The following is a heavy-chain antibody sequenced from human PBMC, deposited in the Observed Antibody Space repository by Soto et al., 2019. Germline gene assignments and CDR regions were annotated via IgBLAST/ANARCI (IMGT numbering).Heavy chain of an antibody. Sequence: QVQLVQSGAEVKKPGASVKVSCKASGYTFTNYAIHWVRQAPGQRLEWMGWINAGNGNTKYSQKFQGRVTITRDTSATTAYMELSSLRTEDTSVYYCARDSGGRDVCCQGTTVTVSS. CDR1: GYTFTNYA. CDR3: ARDSGGRDV. J-gene: IGHJ6*02. V-gene: IGHV1-3*01. CDR2: INAGNGNT.